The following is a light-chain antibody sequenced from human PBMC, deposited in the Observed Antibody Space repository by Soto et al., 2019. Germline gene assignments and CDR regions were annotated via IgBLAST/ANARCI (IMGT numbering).Light chain of an antibody. CDR3: QQYNSYSIT. J-gene: IGKJ4*01. Sequence: DIQMTQSPSTLSTSVGDRVTITCRGSQSISSWLAWYQQKPGKAPKLLIYKASSLESGVPSRFSGSGSGTEFTLTISSLQPDDFATYYCQQYNSYSITFGGGTKVDIK. CDR2: KAS. V-gene: IGKV1-5*03. CDR1: QSISSW.